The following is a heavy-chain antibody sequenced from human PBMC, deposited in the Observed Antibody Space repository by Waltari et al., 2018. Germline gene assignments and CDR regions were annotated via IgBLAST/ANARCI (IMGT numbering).Heavy chain of an antibody. J-gene: IGHJ4*02. Sequence: QVQLQESGPGLVKPSQTLYLTCTVYGGSLSSGDYYGSWFRQPPGKGLEWIGYIYYSGSTYYNPSLQSRVTISVDTSKNQFSLKLSSVTAADTAVYYCARGLGSSSTLVYWGQGTLVTVSS. CDR1: GGSLSSGDYY. D-gene: IGHD6-6*01. CDR2: IYYSGST. CDR3: ARGLGSSSTLVY. V-gene: IGHV4-30-4*01.